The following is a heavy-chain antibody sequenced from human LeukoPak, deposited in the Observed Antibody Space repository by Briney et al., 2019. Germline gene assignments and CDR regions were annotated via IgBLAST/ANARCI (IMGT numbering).Heavy chain of an antibody. CDR2: ISYSGST. D-gene: IGHD1-14*01. J-gene: IGHJ5*02. V-gene: IGHV4-59*08. CDR3: AGLTARSWFDP. Sequence: SETLSLTCTVSGGSISSDYWSWIRQPPGKGLECIGYISYSGSTNSNPSLKSRVTISIDTSKNQFSLKLSSVTATDTAVYYCAGLTARSWFDPWGQGTLVTVSS. CDR1: GGSISSDY.